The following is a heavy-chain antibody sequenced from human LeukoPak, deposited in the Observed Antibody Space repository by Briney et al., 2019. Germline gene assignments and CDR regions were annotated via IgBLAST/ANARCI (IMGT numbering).Heavy chain of an antibody. CDR1: GYTFTSYG. V-gene: IGHV1-18*01. CDR2: ISAYNGNT. J-gene: IGHJ5*02. D-gene: IGHD1-26*01. CDR3: ARVAYSGSYSECWFDP. Sequence: GASVKVSCKASGYTFTSYGISWVRQAPGQGLEWMGWISAYNGNTDYAQKLQGRVTMTTDTSTSTAYMELRSLRSDDTAVYYCARVAYSGSYSECWFDPWGQGTLVTVSS.